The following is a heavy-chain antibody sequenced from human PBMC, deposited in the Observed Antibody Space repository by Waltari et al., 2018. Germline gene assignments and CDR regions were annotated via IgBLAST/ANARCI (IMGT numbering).Heavy chain of an antibody. CDR1: VDAFIGYY. V-gene: IGHV4-34*01. D-gene: IGHD6-13*01. CDR2: IHHSGSI. J-gene: IGHJ4*02. CDR3: VRGKMYSRPYFDY. Sequence: QMQLQQWGAGLLKPSETLSLPRAAPVDAFIGYYWIWIRQPPGRGLEWIGEIHHSGSINYNPSLESRVTISQDMSKNQFSLKLTSVTAADTAVYYCVRGKMYSRPYFDYWGQGTLVTVSS.